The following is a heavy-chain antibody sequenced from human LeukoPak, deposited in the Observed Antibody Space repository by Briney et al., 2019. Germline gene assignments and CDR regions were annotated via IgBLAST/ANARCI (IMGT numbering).Heavy chain of an antibody. V-gene: IGHV3-48*01. CDR2: IGIDSGNT. Sequence: GGYMRLYCAASGFTCSDYSMNWVRQAPRKGLEWISYIGIDSGNTNYADSVKGRFTISGDKAKNSLYLQMNSLRVEDTAVYYCARDYKYAFDNWGQGTLVTVSS. D-gene: IGHD5-24*01. CDR1: GFTCSDYS. CDR3: ARDYKYAFDN. J-gene: IGHJ4*02.